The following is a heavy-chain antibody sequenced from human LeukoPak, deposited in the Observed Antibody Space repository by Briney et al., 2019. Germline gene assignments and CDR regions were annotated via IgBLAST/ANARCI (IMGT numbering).Heavy chain of an antibody. V-gene: IGHV4-31*03. CDR3: ASGEASIKIFGVVINGMDV. CDR1: GGSISSGGYY. CDR2: IYYSGST. Sequence: PSQTLSLTCTVSGGSISSGGYYWSWIRQHPGKGLEWIGYIYYSGSTYYNPSLKSRVTISVDTSKNQFSLKLSSVSAADTAVSYCASGEASIKIFGVVINGMDVWGQGNTVTVSS. J-gene: IGHJ6*02. D-gene: IGHD3-3*01.